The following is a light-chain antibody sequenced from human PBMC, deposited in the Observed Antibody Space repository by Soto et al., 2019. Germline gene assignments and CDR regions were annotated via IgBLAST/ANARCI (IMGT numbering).Light chain of an antibody. CDR3: SSYTSDSSYV. Sequence: QSALTQPASVSGSPGQSITISCTGTGSDVGLYDYVFWYQQHPGKAPQLMIYAVSNRPSGVSNRFSASKSGNTASLFISGLQAEDEADYYCSSYTSDSSYVFGSGTKVTVL. CDR1: GSDVGLYDY. J-gene: IGLJ1*01. V-gene: IGLV2-14*01. CDR2: AVS.